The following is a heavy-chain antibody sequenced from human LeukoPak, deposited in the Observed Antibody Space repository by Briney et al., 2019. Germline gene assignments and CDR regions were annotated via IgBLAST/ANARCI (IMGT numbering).Heavy chain of an antibody. CDR1: GYTFTIYY. D-gene: IGHD2-15*01. CDR3: AIGYCRGGSCDDEPGDAFDI. Sequence: ASVKVSCKASGYTFTIYYIHWVRQAPGQGLEWMGIIYPSGGSTTYAQKFQGRVTMTRDMSTSTVYMELSSLRSEDTAVYYCAIGYCRGGSCDDEPGDAFDIWGQGTMVAVSS. J-gene: IGHJ3*02. CDR2: IYPSGGST. V-gene: IGHV1-46*01.